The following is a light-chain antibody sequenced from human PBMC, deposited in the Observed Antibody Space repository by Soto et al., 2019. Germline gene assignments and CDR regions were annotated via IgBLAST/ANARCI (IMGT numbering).Light chain of an antibody. Sequence: EIVMTQSPATLSVSPGERATLSCRASQSISSNLAWYQQKPGQAPRLLIYGASTRATGIPARFSGSGSGTEFTLTIRSLQSEDFAVYYCQQYSIWPYTFGQGTQLEIK. CDR3: QQYSIWPYT. CDR2: GAS. V-gene: IGKV3-15*01. J-gene: IGKJ2*01. CDR1: QSISSN.